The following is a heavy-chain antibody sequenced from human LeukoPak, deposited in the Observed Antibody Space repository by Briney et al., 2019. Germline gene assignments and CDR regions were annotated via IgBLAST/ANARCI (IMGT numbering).Heavy chain of an antibody. CDR1: GFTFSSYS. CDR3: ARDLRSSIAAAGTCDY. J-gene: IGHJ4*02. Sequence: GGSLRLSCAASGFTFSSYSMNWVRQAPGKGLEWVSSISSSSSYIYYADSVKGRFTISRDNAKNSLYLQMNSLRAEDTAVYYCARDLRSSIAAAGTCDYWGQGTQVTVSS. CDR2: ISSSSSYI. D-gene: IGHD6-13*01. V-gene: IGHV3-21*01.